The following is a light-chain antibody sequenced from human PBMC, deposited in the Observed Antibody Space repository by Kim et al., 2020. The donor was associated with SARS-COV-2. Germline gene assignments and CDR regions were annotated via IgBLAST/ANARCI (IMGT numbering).Light chain of an antibody. CDR1: KLGDKY. CDR2: QDS. Sequence: SYELTQPPSVSVSPGQTASITCSGDKLGDKYACWYQQKPGQSPVLVIYQDSKRPSGIPERFSGSNSGNTATLTISGTQAMDEAHYYCQAWDSSIVVFGGGTQLTVL. J-gene: IGLJ2*01. CDR3: QAWDSSIVV. V-gene: IGLV3-1*01.